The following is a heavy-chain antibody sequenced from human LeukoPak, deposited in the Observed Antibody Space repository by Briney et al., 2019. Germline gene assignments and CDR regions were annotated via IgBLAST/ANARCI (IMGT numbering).Heavy chain of an antibody. CDR2: ITWDGGST. CDR3: ARVGPWVNPDYYYYYMDV. D-gene: IGHD1-14*01. V-gene: IGHV3-43D*03. Sequence: PGGSLRLSCVGSGFTFGEYGMHWVRQVPGKGLEWVSHITWDGGSTYYAGSVKGRFTISRDNAKNSLYLQMNSLRAEDTAVYYCARVGPWVNPDYYYYYMDVWGKGTTVTVSS. J-gene: IGHJ6*03. CDR1: GFTFGEYG.